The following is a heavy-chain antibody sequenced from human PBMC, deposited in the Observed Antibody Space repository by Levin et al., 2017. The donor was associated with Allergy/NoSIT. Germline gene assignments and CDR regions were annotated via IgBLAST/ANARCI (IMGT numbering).Heavy chain of an antibody. J-gene: IGHJ3*02. D-gene: IGHD3-16*01. CDR2: ISGSGGST. CDR3: AKDMITFGGVIPDAFDI. V-gene: IGHV3-23*01. Sequence: GGSLRLSCAASGFTFSSYAMSWVRQAPGKGLEWVSAISGSGGSTYYADSVKGRFTISRDNSKNTLYLQMNSLRAEDTAVYYCAKDMITFGGVIPDAFDIWGQGTMVTVSS. CDR1: GFTFSSYA.